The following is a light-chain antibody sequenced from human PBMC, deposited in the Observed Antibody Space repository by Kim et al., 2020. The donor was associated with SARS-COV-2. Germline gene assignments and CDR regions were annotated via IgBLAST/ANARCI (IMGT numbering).Light chain of an antibody. J-gene: IGKJ2*01. CDR1: QSFCNC. Sequence: LSLSPGGRAPLSCRASQSFCNCLGWYQQKPGQAPRLLISDASDRAHDIPAKFSCSGSGTEFTLTISRLGPEDFAVYYCQQRRDGYTFGQGTKLEI. CDR3: QQRRDGYT. CDR2: DAS. V-gene: IGKV3-11*01.